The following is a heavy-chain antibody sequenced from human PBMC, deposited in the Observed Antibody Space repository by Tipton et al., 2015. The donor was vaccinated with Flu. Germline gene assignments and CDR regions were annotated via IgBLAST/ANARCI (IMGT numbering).Heavy chain of an antibody. CDR3: ARGPCSGGNCYVKGAFDI. J-gene: IGHJ3*02. D-gene: IGHD2-15*01. Sequence: TLSLTCAVSGGSISSGGHSWSWIRQPPGKGLEWIGYIYTSGSTNYNPSLKSRVTMSGDTSKNQFSLKLSSVTAADTAVYYCARGPCSGGNCYVKGAFDIWGQGTMVTVSS. CDR2: IYTSGST. V-gene: IGHV4-30-2*01. CDR1: GGSISSGGHS.